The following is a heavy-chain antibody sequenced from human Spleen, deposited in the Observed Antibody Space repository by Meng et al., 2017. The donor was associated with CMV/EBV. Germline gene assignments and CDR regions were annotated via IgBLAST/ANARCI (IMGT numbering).Heavy chain of an antibody. V-gene: IGHV3-53*01. CDR3: ATDVVGASLYY. J-gene: IGHJ4*02. Sequence: GESLKISCAASGFTFSSYWMHWVRQAPGKGLVWVSHISSGGTTYFADSVKGRFAISRDDSKNTVYLQMNSLRAEDTAVYHCATDVVGASLYYWGQGTLVTVSS. CDR2: ISSGGTT. D-gene: IGHD3-16*01. CDR1: GFTFSSYW.